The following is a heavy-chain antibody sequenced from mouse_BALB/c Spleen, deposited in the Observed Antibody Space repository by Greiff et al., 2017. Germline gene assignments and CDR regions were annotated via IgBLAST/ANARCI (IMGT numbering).Heavy chain of an antibody. CDR2: IDPANGNT. CDR1: GFNIKDTY. Sequence: VQLQQSGAELVKPGASVKLSCTASGFNIKDTYMHWVKQRPEQGLEWIGRIDPANGNTKYDPKFQGKATITADTSSNTAYLQLSSLTSEDTAVYYCARGFLYAMDYWGQGTSVTVSA. V-gene: IGHV14-3*02. CDR3: ARGFLYAMDY. J-gene: IGHJ4*01.